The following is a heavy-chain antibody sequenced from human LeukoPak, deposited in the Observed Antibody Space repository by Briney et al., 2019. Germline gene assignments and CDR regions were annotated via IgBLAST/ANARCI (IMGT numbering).Heavy chain of an antibody. Sequence: GGSLRLSCAASGFTVSSNYMSWVRQAPGKGLEWVSVIYSGGSTYYADSVKGRFTISRDNSKNTLYLQMNSLRAEDTAVYYCASDGIAAAGTSLDYWGQGTLVTVSS. V-gene: IGHV3-66*01. CDR2: IYSGGST. D-gene: IGHD6-13*01. CDR1: GFTVSSNY. CDR3: ASDGIAAAGTSLDY. J-gene: IGHJ4*02.